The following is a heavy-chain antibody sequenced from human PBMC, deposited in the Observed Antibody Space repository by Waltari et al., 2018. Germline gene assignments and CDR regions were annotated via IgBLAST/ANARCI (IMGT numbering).Heavy chain of an antibody. CDR1: GGSISSGSSY. CDR3: AGYTIFGVAIDY. Sequence: QVQLQESGPGLVKPSQTLSLTCTVSGGSISSGSSYWSWIRQPAGKGLEWIGYIYTSGGTNYNPSLRSRVTISVDTSKNQFSLKLSSVTAADTAVYYCAGYTIFGVAIDYWGQGTLVTVSS. J-gene: IGHJ4*02. D-gene: IGHD3-3*01. CDR2: IYTSGGT. V-gene: IGHV4-61*09.